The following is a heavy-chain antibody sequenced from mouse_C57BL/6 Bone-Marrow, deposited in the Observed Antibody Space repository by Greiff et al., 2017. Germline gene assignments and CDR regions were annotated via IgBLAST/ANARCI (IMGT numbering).Heavy chain of an antibody. CDR1: GYTFTSYW. Sequence: VQLQQPGAELVKPGASVKLSCKASGYTFTSYWMHWVKQRPGRGLEWIGGIDPNSGGTKYNEKFKSKATLTVDKPSSTAYMQLSSLTSEDSAVYYCARSTMVTTNAMDYWGQGTSVTVSS. V-gene: IGHV1-72*01. CDR3: ARSTMVTTNAMDY. D-gene: IGHD2-2*01. J-gene: IGHJ4*01. CDR2: IDPNSGGT.